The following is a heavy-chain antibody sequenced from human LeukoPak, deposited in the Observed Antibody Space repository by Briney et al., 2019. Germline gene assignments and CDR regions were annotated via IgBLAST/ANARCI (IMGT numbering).Heavy chain of an antibody. Sequence: SETLSLTCTVSGGSVSSGSYYWSWIRQPPGKGLEWIGYIYYSGSTNYNPSLKSRVTISVDTSKNQFSLKLSSVTAADTAVYYCARVGATYDAFDIWGQGTMVRLF. D-gene: IGHD1-26*01. CDR2: IYYSGST. CDR3: ARVGATYDAFDI. CDR1: GGSVSSGSYY. V-gene: IGHV4-61*01. J-gene: IGHJ3*02.